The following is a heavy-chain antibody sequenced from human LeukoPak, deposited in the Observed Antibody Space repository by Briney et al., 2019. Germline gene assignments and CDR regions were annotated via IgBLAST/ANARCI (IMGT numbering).Heavy chain of an antibody. CDR3: AKDLNIVVVEFDY. Sequence: GGSLRLSCAASGFTSSSDAMSWVCQAPGKGLEWVLAISGSGGSTYYADSVKGRFTISRDNSKNTLYLQMNSLRAEDTAVYYCAKDLNIVVVEFDYWGQGTLVTVAS. V-gene: IGHV3-23*01. CDR1: GFTSSSDA. J-gene: IGHJ4*02. D-gene: IGHD2-15*01. CDR2: ISGSGGST.